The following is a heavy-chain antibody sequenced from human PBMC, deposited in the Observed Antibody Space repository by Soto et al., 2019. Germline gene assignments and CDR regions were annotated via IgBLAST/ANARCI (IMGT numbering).Heavy chain of an antibody. D-gene: IGHD3-10*01. CDR1: GFTFSSYG. CDR3: AKDRYYGSGSSQYWFDY. V-gene: IGHV3-30*18. CDR2: ISSDGSNK. Sequence: PGGSLRLSCAASGFTFSSYGMHWVRQAPGKGLEWVAVISSDGSNKYYADSVKGRFTISRDNSKNTLYLQMNSLRAEDTAVYYCAKDRYYGSGSSQYWFDYWGQGTLVTVSS. J-gene: IGHJ4*02.